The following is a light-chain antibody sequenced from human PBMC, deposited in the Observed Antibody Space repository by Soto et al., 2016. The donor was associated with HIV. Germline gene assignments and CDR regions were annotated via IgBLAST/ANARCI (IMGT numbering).Light chain of an antibody. V-gene: IGLV3-1*01. Sequence: SYELTQPPSLSVSPGQTASITCSGDKLEDKYACWYQQKPGQSPILVIYQDNKRPSGIPERFSGSNSGNTATLTITGTQAVDEADYYCQAWDSSTGGXFGTGTKVTVL. CDR1: KLEDKY. CDR2: QDN. CDR3: QAWDSSTGGX. J-gene: IGLJ1*01.